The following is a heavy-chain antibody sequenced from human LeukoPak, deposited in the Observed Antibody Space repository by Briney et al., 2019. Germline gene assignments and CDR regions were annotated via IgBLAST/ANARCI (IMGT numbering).Heavy chain of an antibody. CDR2: IYYSGST. V-gene: IGHV4-34*01. CDR1: GGSFSGYY. D-gene: IGHD2-15*01. J-gene: IGHJ4*02. CDR3: AKGSGFDY. Sequence: SETLSLTCAVYGGSFSGYYWSWIRQPPGKGLEWIGSIYYSGSTYYNPSLKSRVTISVDTSKNQFSLKLSSVTAADTAVYYCAKGSGFDYWGQGTLVTVSS.